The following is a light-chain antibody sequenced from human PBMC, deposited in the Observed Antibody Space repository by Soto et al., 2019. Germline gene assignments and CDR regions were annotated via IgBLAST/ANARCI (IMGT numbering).Light chain of an antibody. CDR2: EGS. CDR3: SSYAGSTTFYV. J-gene: IGLJ1*01. V-gene: IGLV2-23*01. Sequence: QSVLTQPASVSGSPGQSITICCSGTTSDVGTFGLVSWFQQHPGKAPKLMIYEGSKRPAGVSKRFSGSKSGDTASLTISGLQAEDEADYYCSSYAGSTTFYVFGTGTKVTVL. CDR1: TSDVGTFGL.